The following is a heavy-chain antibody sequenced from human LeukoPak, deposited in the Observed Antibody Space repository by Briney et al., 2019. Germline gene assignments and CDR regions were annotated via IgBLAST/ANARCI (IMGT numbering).Heavy chain of an antibody. CDR2: ISYSGNT. Sequence: SETLSLTCTVSGGSISSYYWSWIRQPPGKGLEWLGYISYSGNTNYNPSLKSRVTISADTSKNQFSLKMSSVTAADTAVYFCARLRNWAWDFDSWGQGTLVTVSS. J-gene: IGHJ4*02. CDR3: ARLRNWAWDFDS. CDR1: GGSISSYY. D-gene: IGHD7-27*01. V-gene: IGHV4-59*01.